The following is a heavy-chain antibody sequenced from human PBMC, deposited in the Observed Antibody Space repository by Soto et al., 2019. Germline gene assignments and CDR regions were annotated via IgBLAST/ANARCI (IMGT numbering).Heavy chain of an antibody. CDR3: AREGGYSGSHYGMDV. Sequence: ASVKVSCKASGDTLTGYYMHWVRQAPGQGLEWMGWINPNSGGTNYAQKFQGWVTMTSDTSISTAYMELSRLRSDDTAVYYCAREGGYSGSHYGMDVWGQGTTVTVSS. J-gene: IGHJ6*01. CDR1: GDTLTGYY. D-gene: IGHD1-26*01. V-gene: IGHV1-2*04. CDR2: INPNSGGT.